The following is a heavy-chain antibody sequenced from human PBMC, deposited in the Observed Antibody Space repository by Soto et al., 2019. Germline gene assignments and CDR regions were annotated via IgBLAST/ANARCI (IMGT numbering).Heavy chain of an antibody. CDR2: VSETGGT. CDR3: ARTLYTSGSRMDV. Sequence: SETLSLTCAVSVASIRSTDWWSWVRQSPGKGLEWLGEVSETGGTHYNPSLHSRVTMSVDKSNNQFSLSLNSVTAADAAVYYCARTLYTSGSRMDVWGQGTTVTVSS. CDR1: VASIRSTDW. J-gene: IGHJ6*02. V-gene: IGHV4-4*02. D-gene: IGHD3-10*01.